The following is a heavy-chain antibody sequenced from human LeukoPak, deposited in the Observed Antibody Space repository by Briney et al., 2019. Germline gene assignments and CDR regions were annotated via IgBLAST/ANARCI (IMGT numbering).Heavy chain of an antibody. CDR2: ICGSGGST. V-gene: IGHV3-23*01. D-gene: IGHD5-18*01. J-gene: IGHJ6*03. CDR3: AKDGRRIQLWFKSYYYYYMDV. CDR1: GFTFSSYA. Sequence: GGSLRLSCAASGFTFSSYAMSWVRQAPGKGLEWVSAICGSGGSTYYADSVKGRFTISRDNSKNTLYLQMNSLRAEDTAVYYCAKDGRRIQLWFKSYYYYYMDVWGKGTTVTVSS.